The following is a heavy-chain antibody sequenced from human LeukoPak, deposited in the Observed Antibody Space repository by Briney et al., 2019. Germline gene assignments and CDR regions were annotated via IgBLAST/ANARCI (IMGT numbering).Heavy chain of an antibody. CDR3: ARDYHAPGSYYHGFDA. D-gene: IGHD3-10*01. Sequence: SETLSLTCSVSGGSISSYFWSWIRQPPGKGLEWIGYIQDSGSTDYNPSLKSRVTISVERSKNQFYLKVTPVTAADTAVYYCARDYHAPGSYYHGFDAWGQGTLVTVSS. CDR1: GGSISSYF. V-gene: IGHV4-59*01. J-gene: IGHJ5*02. CDR2: IQDSGST.